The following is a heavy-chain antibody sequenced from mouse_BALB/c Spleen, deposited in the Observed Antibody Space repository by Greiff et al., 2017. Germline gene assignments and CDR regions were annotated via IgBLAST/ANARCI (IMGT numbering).Heavy chain of an antibody. CDR3: ARLYYGNLYAMDY. J-gene: IGHJ4*01. D-gene: IGHD2-1*01. Sequence: QVQLQQSGPELVKPGASVKISCKASGYSFTSYYIHWVKQRPGQGLEWIGWIFPGSGNTKYNEKFKGKATLTADTSSSTAYMQLSSLTSEDSAVYFCARLYYGNLYAMDYWGQGTSVTVSS. V-gene: IGHV1-66*01. CDR2: IFPGSGNT. CDR1: GYSFTSYY.